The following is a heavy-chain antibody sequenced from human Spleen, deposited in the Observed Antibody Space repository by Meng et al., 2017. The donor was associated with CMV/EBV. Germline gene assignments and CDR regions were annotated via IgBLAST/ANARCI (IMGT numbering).Heavy chain of an antibody. D-gene: IGHD5-18*01. CDR3: ARDFGSYGSYYYGMDV. V-gene: IGHV3-30-3*01. J-gene: IGHJ6*02. CDR1: GFTFSNYA. Sequence: SCAASGFTFSNYAMHWVRQAPGKGLEWVAVISYDGSNKYSADSVKGRFTISRDNSNNTLYLQMNSLRAEDTAVYYCARDFGSYGSYYYGMDVWGQGTTGTVSS. CDR2: ISYDGSNK.